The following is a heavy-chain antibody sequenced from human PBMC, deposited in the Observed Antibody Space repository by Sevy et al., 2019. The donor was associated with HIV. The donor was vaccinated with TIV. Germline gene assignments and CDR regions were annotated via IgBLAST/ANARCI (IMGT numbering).Heavy chain of an antibody. D-gene: IGHD2-21*01. CDR2: IWYDGSKK. Sequence: GGSLRLSCAASGFNFNNYAMHWVRQAPGKGLEWVAIIWYDGSKKSYADTVKGRFTISRDNSRNTLYGQMNSLRVEVTAVYYCVRGRHIVVANSFGGDHGIDVWGQGTTVTVSS. CDR3: VRGRHIVVANSFGGDHGIDV. V-gene: IGHV3-33*01. CDR1: GFNFNNYA. J-gene: IGHJ6*02.